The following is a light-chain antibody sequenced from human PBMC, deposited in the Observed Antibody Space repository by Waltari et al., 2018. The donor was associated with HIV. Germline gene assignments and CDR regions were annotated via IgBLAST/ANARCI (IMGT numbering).Light chain of an antibody. CDR2: WAS. CDR3: QQYDTTPWT. V-gene: IGKV4-1*01. J-gene: IGKJ1*01. CDR1: QTLLNMSNNKNY. Sequence: DIVMTQSPDSLTVSLGERATINCKSGQTLLNMSNNKNYLAWYQQKPGQPPKLLFYWASTRESGVPDRFSGSGSGTDFTLTIRSLQAEDVAVYYCQQYDTTPWTFGQGTKVEIK.